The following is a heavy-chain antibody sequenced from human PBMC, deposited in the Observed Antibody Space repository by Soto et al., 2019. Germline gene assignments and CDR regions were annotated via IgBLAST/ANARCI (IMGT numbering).Heavy chain of an antibody. CDR1: GYTFTGYY. CDR3: ARGPSIAVAGTIFDY. D-gene: IGHD6-19*01. J-gene: IGHJ4*02. CDR2: INPNSGGT. V-gene: IGHV1-2*04. Sequence: QVQLVQSGAEVKKPGASVKVSCKASGYTFTGYYMHWVRQAPGQGLEWMGWINPNSGGTNYAQKFQGWVTVTRDTSISTAYMELSRLRSDDTAVYYCARGPSIAVAGTIFDYWGQGTLVTVSS.